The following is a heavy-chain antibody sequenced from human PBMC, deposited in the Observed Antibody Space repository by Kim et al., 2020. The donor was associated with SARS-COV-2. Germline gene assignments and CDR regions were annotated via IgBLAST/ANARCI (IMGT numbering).Heavy chain of an antibody. Sequence: NYAQKFQGRVTMTRDKSISTAYMELSRLRSDDTAMYYCAKVGGNGGVFDYWGQGTLVTVSS. D-gene: IGHD2-15*01. J-gene: IGHJ4*02. CDR3: AKVGGNGGVFDY. V-gene: IGHV1-2*02.